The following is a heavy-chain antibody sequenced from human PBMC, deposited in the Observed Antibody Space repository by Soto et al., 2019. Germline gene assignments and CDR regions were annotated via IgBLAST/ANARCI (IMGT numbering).Heavy chain of an antibody. Sequence: SGPTLVNPTQTLPLTCTFSGFSLSTSGVGVGWIRQPPGKALEWLAVIYWDDDKRYSPSLQSRLTIAKDTSKNQAILTLTNVDPADTATYYRARRREGSGSGWNQGLFLYWGKGALVTVSS. J-gene: IGHJ1*01. D-gene: IGHD6-19*01. CDR1: GFSLSTSGVG. CDR3: ARRREGSGSGWNQGLFLY. V-gene: IGHV2-5*02. CDR2: IYWDDDK.